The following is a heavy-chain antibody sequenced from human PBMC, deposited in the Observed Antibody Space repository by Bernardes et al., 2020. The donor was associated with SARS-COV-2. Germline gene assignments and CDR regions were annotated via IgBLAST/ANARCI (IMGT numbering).Heavy chain of an antibody. D-gene: IGHD6-13*01. CDR2: NYQADSDT. CDR1: GDTFYKTL. CDR3: ARGVPGIAFDV. Sequence: GAPLKISWKGSGDTFYKTLSGWVRQMPGKGLEWMGINYQADSDTRYSTFFRGQVTISADRSTSTAYLQWSSLKASDTAMYYCARGVPGIAFDVWGQGTMVTVSS. J-gene: IGHJ3*01. V-gene: IGHV5-51*01.